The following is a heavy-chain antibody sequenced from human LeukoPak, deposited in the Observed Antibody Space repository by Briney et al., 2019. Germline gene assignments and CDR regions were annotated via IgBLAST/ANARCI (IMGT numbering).Heavy chain of an antibody. V-gene: IGHV4-39*01. Sequence: SETLSLTCTVSGVSISSSSYYWGWIRQPPGTGLEWIGSIYYSGSTYYNPSLKSRVTISVGTSKNQFSLKLSSVTAADTAVYYCAIIPSLYDSSYYSWGAFGIWGQGTMVTVSS. D-gene: IGHD3-22*01. CDR1: GVSISSSSYY. J-gene: IGHJ3*02. CDR3: AIIPSLYDSSYYSWGAFGI. CDR2: IYYSGST.